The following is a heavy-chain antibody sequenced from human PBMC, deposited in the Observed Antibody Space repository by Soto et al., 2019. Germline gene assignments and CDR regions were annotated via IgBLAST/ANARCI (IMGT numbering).Heavy chain of an antibody. J-gene: IGHJ5*02. V-gene: IGHV4-30-2*01. CDR1: GGSISSGGYS. Sequence: PSETLSLTCAVSGGSISSGGYSWSWIRQPPGKGLEWIGYSYHSGSTYYNPSLKSRVTISVDRSKNQCSLKLSSVTAADPAVYYCARAAAMNWFDPWGQGTLVTVSS. D-gene: IGHD2-2*01. CDR2: SYHSGST. CDR3: ARAAAMNWFDP.